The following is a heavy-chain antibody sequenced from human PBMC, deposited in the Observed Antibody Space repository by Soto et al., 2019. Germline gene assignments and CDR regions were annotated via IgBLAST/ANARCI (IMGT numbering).Heavy chain of an antibody. V-gene: IGHV1-18*04. J-gene: IGHJ6*02. CDR2: ISAYNGNT. CDR3: ARAPPNMDLATSGLDV. D-gene: IGHD5-12*01. Sequence: QVQLVQSGAEVKKPGASVKVSCKASGNIFTSNGISWVRQAPGQGLEWMGWISAYNGNTNYAQKFQGRVRMTTDTSTSTAYMEFRSLRSADTAVYSCARAPPNMDLATSGLDVRGQGITVNVS. CDR1: GNIFTSNG.